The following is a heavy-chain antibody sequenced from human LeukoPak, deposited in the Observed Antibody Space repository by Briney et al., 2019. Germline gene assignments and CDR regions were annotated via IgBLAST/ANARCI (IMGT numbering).Heavy chain of an antibody. CDR1: GYTFTSYE. CDR2: MSPHSGDT. D-gene: IGHD3-10*01. J-gene: IGHJ4*02. CDR3: ARDLKRGYSYGSGDSNFDS. Sequence: ASVKVSCKASGYTFTSYEINWVRQAPGQGLEWIGWMSPHSGDTDYAQKFQARVTMTRDVSTATAYMELSRLRSEDTAVYYCARDLKRGYSYGSGDSNFDSWGQGTLVTVSS. V-gene: IGHV1-8*01.